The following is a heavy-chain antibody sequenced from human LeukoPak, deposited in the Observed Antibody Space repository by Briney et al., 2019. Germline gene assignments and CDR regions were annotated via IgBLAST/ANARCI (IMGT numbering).Heavy chain of an antibody. Sequence: ASVKVSCKTSGYTFTGQYLHWVRQAPGQGLEWMGWINPNSGGTKSAQKFQGRVIMTRDTSISTAYMELRSLSSDDTAVYFCARQSSGFFASDYWGQGTLVTVSS. CDR3: ARQSSGFFASDY. CDR1: GYTFTGQY. V-gene: IGHV1-2*02. J-gene: IGHJ4*02. CDR2: INPNSGGT. D-gene: IGHD6-25*01.